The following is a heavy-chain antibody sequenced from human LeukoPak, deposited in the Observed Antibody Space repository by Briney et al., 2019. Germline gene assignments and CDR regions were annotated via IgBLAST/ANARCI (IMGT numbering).Heavy chain of an antibody. CDR2: MSASGDST. V-gene: IGHV3-23*01. CDR3: AKGRYSGSRGVCET. Sequence: GGSLRLSCAASGFTFSIYAMSWVRQAPGQGLESVSGMSASGDSTFYADSVQGRFTISRDNSKNTLYLQMNSLRAEDTAVYYCAKGRYSGSRGVCETWGQGTLVTVSS. CDR1: GFTFSIYA. D-gene: IGHD1-26*01. J-gene: IGHJ5*02.